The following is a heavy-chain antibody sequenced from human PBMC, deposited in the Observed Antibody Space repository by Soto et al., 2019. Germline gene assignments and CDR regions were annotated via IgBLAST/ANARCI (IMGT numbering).Heavy chain of an antibody. CDR2: IFYNGNT. V-gene: IGHV4-39*01. CDR1: GGSIDSSTCY. D-gene: IGHD3-22*01. J-gene: IGHJ5*02. Sequence: SETMSLTCTVSGGSIDSSTCYWGWIRQPPGKGLEWIGSIFYNGNTFYNPSLKSRITISVDTSKNQFSLKLSSVTAADTAVYYCARHSTGYYYSWFDPWGQGTLVTVSS. CDR3: ARHSTGYYYSWFDP.